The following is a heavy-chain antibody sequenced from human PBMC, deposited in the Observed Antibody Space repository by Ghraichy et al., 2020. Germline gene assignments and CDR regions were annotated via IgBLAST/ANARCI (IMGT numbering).Heavy chain of an antibody. CDR1: GFTFDDLA. Sequence: GGSLRLSCAASGFTFDDLAMHWVRQAPGKGLEWVSGISWNSGSIGYADSVKGRFTISRDNAMNSLYLQMSSLRAEDTAFYYCAKDMSRDFWTYHSYYGMDAWGQGTTVTVSS. CDR3: AKDMSRDFWTYHSYYGMDA. V-gene: IGHV3-9*01. D-gene: IGHD3-3*01. J-gene: IGHJ6*02. CDR2: ISWNSGSI.